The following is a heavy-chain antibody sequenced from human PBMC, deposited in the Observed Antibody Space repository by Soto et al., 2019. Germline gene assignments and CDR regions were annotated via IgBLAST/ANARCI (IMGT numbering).Heavy chain of an antibody. CDR3: ARDQLYERRYYYGRDV. J-gene: IGHJ6*02. Sequence: SVKVSCKACGGTFSSYAISWVRQAPGQGLEWMGGIIPIFGTANYAQKFQGRVTITADESTSTAYMELSSLRSEDTAVYYCARDQLYERRYYYGRDVWGQGTTVTDSS. D-gene: IGHD3-3*01. CDR2: IIPIFGTA. CDR1: GGTFSSYA. V-gene: IGHV1-69*13.